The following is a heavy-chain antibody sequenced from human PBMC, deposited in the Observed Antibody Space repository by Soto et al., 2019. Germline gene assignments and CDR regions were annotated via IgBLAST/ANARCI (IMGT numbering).Heavy chain of an antibody. CDR1: GGSFSGYY. V-gene: IGHV4-34*01. D-gene: IGHD2-2*01. J-gene: IGHJ5*02. Sequence: SEILSLTCSVYGGSFSGYYWSWIRQPPGKGLEWIGEINHSGSTNYNPSLKSRVTISVDTSKNQFSLKLSSVTAADTAVYYCARGGGVVVVVPAAWGWFDPWGQGTLVTVSS. CDR2: INHSGST. CDR3: ARGGGVVVVVPAAWGWFDP.